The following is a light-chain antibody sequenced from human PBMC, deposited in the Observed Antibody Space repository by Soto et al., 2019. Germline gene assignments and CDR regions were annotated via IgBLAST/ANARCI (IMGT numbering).Light chain of an antibody. V-gene: IGKV3-20*01. J-gene: IGKJ4*01. CDR2: DAS. CDR3: QQFSSYPLT. Sequence: DIVLTQSPGTLSLSPGERATLSYRASQSVRSNFLAWYQQKPGQAPRLLIYDASSRATGIPDRFSGGGSGTDFTLTISRLEPEDFAVYYCQQFSSYPLTFGGGTKVDIK. CDR1: QSVRSNF.